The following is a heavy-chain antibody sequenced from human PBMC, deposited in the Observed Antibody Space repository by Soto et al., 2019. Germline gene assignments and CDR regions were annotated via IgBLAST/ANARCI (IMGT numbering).Heavy chain of an antibody. V-gene: IGHV3-49*03. Sequence: PVGSLRLSCTASGFTFGDYAMSWFRQAPGKGLEWVGFIRSKAYGGTTEYAASVKGRFTISRDDSKSIAYLQMNSLKTEDTAVYYCTRSGERGAFDIWGQGTMVTVSS. CDR1: GFTFGDYA. D-gene: IGHD1-26*01. CDR3: TRSGERGAFDI. J-gene: IGHJ3*02. CDR2: IRSKAYGGTT.